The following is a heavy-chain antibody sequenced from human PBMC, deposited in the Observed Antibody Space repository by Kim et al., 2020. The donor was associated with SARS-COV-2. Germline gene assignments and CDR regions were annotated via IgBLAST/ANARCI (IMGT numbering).Heavy chain of an antibody. Sequence: SETLSLTCTVSGGSVSSAGYYWSWIRQPPGTGLEWIAYIYYNENVNYNPSLRSRVTISVDTSKNQFSLKLSSVSAADTAMYYCARAPGGVRFDSWGQGTL. D-gene: IGHD3-16*01. V-gene: IGHV4-61*08. CDR1: GGSVSSAGYY. CDR2: IYYNENV. CDR3: ARAPGGVRFDS. J-gene: IGHJ5*01.